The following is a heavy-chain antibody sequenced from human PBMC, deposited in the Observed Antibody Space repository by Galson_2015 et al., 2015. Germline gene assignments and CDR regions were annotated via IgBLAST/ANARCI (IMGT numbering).Heavy chain of an antibody. J-gene: IGHJ6*02. CDR1: GFTFSKYS. CDR3: ASDRSYYYFAMDV. Sequence: SLRLSCAASGFTFSKYSMNWVRQAPGKGLECISYISSSSNSIYYADSVKGRFTISRVNDKNLLYLQMNSLRDEDTAVYYCASDRSYYYFAMDVWGQGTTVTVSS. V-gene: IGHV3-48*02. CDR2: ISSSSNSI.